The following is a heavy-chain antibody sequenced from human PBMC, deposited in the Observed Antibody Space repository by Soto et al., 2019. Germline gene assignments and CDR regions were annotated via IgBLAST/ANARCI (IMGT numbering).Heavy chain of an antibody. CDR1: GFKFNDYA. CDR3: AKDPRPGYDNAWHYFDY. V-gene: IGHV3-23*01. Sequence: PGGSLRLSCAASGFKFNDYAMSWVRQAPGKGLEWVSGLDYSGKNTYYTDSVKGRFSISRDNAKSTLYLQMNNLRAEDTVIYSCAKDPRPGYDNAWHYFDYWGQGILVTVSS. CDR2: LDYSGKNT. D-gene: IGHD6-13*01. J-gene: IGHJ4*02.